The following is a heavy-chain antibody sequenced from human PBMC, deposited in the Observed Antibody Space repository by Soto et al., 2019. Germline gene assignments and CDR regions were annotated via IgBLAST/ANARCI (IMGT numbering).Heavy chain of an antibody. D-gene: IGHD3-10*01. CDR3: ARQGFGQLHGLVDV. V-gene: IGHV4-59*08. Sequence: PSETLSLTCTVSGGSISIYYWSWIRQPPGKGLEWIGYIYYSGSTNYNPSLKSRVTISVDTSKNQFSLKLSSVTAADTAVYYCARQGFGQLHGLVDVWGPGTTVTVSS. CDR2: IYYSGST. J-gene: IGHJ6*02. CDR1: GGSISIYY.